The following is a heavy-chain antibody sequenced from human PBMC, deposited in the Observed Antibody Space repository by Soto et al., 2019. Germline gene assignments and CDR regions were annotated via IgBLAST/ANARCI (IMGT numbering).Heavy chain of an antibody. CDR1: GGTFSSYT. J-gene: IGHJ6*03. V-gene: IGHV1-69*02. Sequence: SVKVSCKASGGTFSSYTISWVRQAPGQGLEWMGRIIPILGIANYAQKFQGRVTITADKSTSTAYMELSSLRSEDTAVYYCARVKHATYYYYYYMDVWGKGTTVTVSS. CDR3: ARVKHATYYYYYYMDV. CDR2: IIPILGIA. D-gene: IGHD2-15*01.